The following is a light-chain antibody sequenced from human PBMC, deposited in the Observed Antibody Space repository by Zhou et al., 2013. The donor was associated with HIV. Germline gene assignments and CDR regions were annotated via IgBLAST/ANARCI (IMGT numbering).Light chain of an antibody. CDR3: QQYSNSYT. CDR1: QSISTW. J-gene: IGKJ2*01. V-gene: IGKV1-5*03. CDR2: GAS. Sequence: DIQMTQSPPTLSASIGDRVTITCRASQSISTWLAWYQQIPGKAPKLLIYGASNLETGVPSRFSGSGSGTEFTLTISSLQSDDFATYYCQQYSNSYTFGQGTKLEI.